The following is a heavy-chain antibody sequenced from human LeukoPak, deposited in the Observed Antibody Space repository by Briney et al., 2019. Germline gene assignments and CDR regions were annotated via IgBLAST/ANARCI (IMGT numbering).Heavy chain of an antibody. Sequence: GGSLRLSCAAPGFTFSSYGMHWVRQAPGKGLEWVAVISNDGSKKYSADSVKGRFTISRDNSKNTLYLQMNSLRAEDTAVYNCAKDRYSYAFEYFDSWGQGTLVTVSS. CDR1: GFTFSSYG. CDR2: ISNDGSKK. CDR3: AKDRYSYAFEYFDS. J-gene: IGHJ4*02. D-gene: IGHD5-18*01. V-gene: IGHV3-30*18.